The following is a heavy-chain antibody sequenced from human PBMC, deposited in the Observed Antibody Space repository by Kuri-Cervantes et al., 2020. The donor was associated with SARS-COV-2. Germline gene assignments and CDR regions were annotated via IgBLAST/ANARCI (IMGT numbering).Heavy chain of an antibody. V-gene: IGHV3-30-3*01. CDR3: ALRGGYSYGYYFDY. CDR1: GFTFSSYA. Sequence: SLSPSCAASGFTFSSYAMHWVRQVPGKGLGWVAVISYDGSNKYCADSVKGRFTISRDNSKNTLYLQMNSLRAEDTAVYYCALRGGYSYGYYFDYWGQGTLVTVSS. CDR2: ISYDGSNK. D-gene: IGHD5-18*01. J-gene: IGHJ4*02.